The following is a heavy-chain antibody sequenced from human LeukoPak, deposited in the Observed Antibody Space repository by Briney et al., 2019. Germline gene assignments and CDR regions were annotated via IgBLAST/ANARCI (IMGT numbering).Heavy chain of an antibody. D-gene: IGHD2-2*01. CDR3: ARGRYCTSSSCSYFYYYGMDV. J-gene: IGHJ6*02. Sequence: GGSLRLSCAASGFTFRTYWMSWVRQAPGKGLEWVANIKQDGSEEYYVDSVKGRFTISRDNAKNSLYLQMNSLRAEDTAVYCCARGRYCTSSSCSYFYYYGMDVWGQGTTVTVSS. V-gene: IGHV3-7*01. CDR2: IKQDGSEE. CDR1: GFTFRTYW.